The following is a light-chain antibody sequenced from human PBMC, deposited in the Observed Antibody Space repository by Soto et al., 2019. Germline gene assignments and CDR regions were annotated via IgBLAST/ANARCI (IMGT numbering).Light chain of an antibody. J-gene: IGLJ1*01. CDR2: EVT. CDR3: TSFTSTSSLYV. V-gene: IGLV2-14*01. CDR1: GSDIAGYNY. Sequence: QSALTQPASVSGSLGQSITISCTGTGSDIAGYNYISWYQQLPGKAPKLMIYEVTIRPPGISNRFSGSKSGNTASLTISGLQAEDEADYFCTSFTSTSSLYVFGTGTKVTVL.